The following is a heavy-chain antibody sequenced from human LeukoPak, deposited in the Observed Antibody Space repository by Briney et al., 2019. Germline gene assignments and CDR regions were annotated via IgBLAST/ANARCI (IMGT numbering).Heavy chain of an antibody. CDR2: IKPDGSEK. Sequence: PGGSLRLSCAVSGFTFSNYWMSWARQSPGKGLEWVATIKPDGSEKNYVDSVKGRFTISRDNSKNSLYLQMDSLRAEDTAVYFCSRDMAYSTFDYWGQGTLVTVSS. D-gene: IGHD6-13*01. CDR1: GFTFSNYW. V-gene: IGHV3-7*01. J-gene: IGHJ4*02. CDR3: SRDMAYSTFDY.